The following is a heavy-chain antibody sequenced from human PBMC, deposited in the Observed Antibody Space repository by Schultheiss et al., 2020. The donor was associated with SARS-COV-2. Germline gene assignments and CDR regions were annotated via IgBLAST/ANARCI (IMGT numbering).Heavy chain of an antibody. D-gene: IGHD3-10*01. CDR1: GFTFSSYG. CDR2: ISYDGSNK. Sequence: GGSLRLSCAASGFTFSSYGMHWVRQAPGKGLEWVAVISYDGSNKYYADSVKGRFTISRDNSKNTLYLQMNSLSAEDTAVYHCARGGLLWLGELLFWGQGTLVTVSS. CDR3: ARGGLLWLGELLF. V-gene: IGHV3-30*03. J-gene: IGHJ1*01.